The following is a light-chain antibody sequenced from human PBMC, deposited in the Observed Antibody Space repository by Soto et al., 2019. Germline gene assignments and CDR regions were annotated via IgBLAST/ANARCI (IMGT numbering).Light chain of an antibody. CDR3: QQYNRYSSFT. V-gene: IGKV1-5*01. Sequence: DIQMTQSPSTLSASIGDRVTITCRASQSISGWLAWYQQKPGKAPKLLIYDASNLESGLPSRFSGSGSGTEFTLTISSLQPDDFETYYCQQYNRYSSFTFGQGTNLEIK. J-gene: IGKJ2*01. CDR1: QSISGW. CDR2: DAS.